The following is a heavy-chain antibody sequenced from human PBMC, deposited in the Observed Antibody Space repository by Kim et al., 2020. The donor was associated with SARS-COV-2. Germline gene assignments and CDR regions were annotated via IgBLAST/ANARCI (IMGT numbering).Heavy chain of an antibody. CDR2: FDPEDGET. CDR1: GYTLTELS. CDR3: ATASSSWTRNWFDP. V-gene: IGHV1-24*01. J-gene: IGHJ5*02. Sequence: ASVKVSCKVSGYTLTELSMHWVRQAPGKGLEWMGGFDPEDGETIYAQKFQGRVTITEDTSTDTAYMELSSLRSEDTAVYYCATASSSWTRNWFDPWGQGTLVTVSS. D-gene: IGHD6-13*01.